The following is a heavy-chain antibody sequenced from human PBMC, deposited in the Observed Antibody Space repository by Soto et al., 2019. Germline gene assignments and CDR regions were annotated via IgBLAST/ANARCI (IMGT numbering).Heavy chain of an antibody. CDR3: ARPEHSSSSYGMDV. CDR2: ISYDRSNK. CDR1: GFTFSSYG. D-gene: IGHD6-6*01. Sequence: GGSLRLSCAASGFTFSSYGMHWVRQAPGKGLEWVAVISYDRSNKYYADSVKGRFTISRDNAKNTLYLQMNSLRDEDTAVYYCARPEHSSSSYGMDVWGQGTTVTVSS. V-gene: IGHV3-30*03. J-gene: IGHJ6*02.